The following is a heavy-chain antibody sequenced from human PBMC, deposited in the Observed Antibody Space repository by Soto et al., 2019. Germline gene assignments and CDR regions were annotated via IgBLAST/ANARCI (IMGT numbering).Heavy chain of an antibody. Sequence: QVQLVQSGAEVKKPGASVKVSCKASGYTFTSYGISWVRQAPGQGLEWMGWISAYNGNTNYAQKLQGRVTMTTDTSTSTAYMELRSLRSDATAVYYCARIGVLLWFGETSGPTFDYWGQGTLVTVSS. CDR1: GYTFTSYG. D-gene: IGHD3-10*01. J-gene: IGHJ4*02. CDR3: ARIGVLLWFGETSGPTFDY. V-gene: IGHV1-18*01. CDR2: ISAYNGNT.